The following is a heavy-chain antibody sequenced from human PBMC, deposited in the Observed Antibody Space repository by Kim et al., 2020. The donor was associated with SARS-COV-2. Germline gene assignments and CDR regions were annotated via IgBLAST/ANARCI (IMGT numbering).Heavy chain of an antibody. CDR2: ISAYNGNT. J-gene: IGHJ4*02. CDR1: GYTFTSYG. Sequence: ASVKVSCKASGYTFTSYGISWVRQAPGQGLEWMGWISAYNGNTNYAQKLQGRVTMTTDTSTSTAYMELRSLRSDDTAVYYCARDQGYYDFWSGPPGGYWGQGTLVTVSS. V-gene: IGHV1-18*01. CDR3: ARDQGYYDFWSGPPGGY. D-gene: IGHD3-3*01.